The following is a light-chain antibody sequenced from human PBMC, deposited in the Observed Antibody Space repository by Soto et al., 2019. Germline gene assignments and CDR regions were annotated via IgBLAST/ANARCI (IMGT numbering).Light chain of an antibody. Sequence: EIVMTQSPATLSVSPGARGPLSCRASQSVNNFLAWYQLKPGQAPRLLIYDAYKRATGIPARFSASGSGTDFTLTISSLASEDFAIYYCHQRFTWPRTFGQGTKVDIK. J-gene: IGKJ1*01. CDR2: DAY. CDR1: QSVNNF. V-gene: IGKV3-11*01. CDR3: HQRFTWPRT.